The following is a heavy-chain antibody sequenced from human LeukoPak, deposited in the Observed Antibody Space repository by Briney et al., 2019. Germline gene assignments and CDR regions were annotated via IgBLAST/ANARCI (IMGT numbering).Heavy chain of an antibody. Sequence: PGGSLGLSCAASGFTFSSYAMSWVRQAPGKGPEWVTGISSGGDYTYYGDSVKGRFTISRDNSKNTLYLQMNSPRVEDTAVYYCANARYYNSDWYGLDYWGQGTQVTVSS. J-gene: IGHJ4*02. D-gene: IGHD6-19*01. CDR2: ISSGGDYT. CDR3: ANARYYNSDWYGLDY. V-gene: IGHV3-23*01. CDR1: GFTFSSYA.